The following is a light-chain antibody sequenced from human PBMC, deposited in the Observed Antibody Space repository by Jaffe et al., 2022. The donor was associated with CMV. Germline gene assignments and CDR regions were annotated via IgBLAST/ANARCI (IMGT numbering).Light chain of an antibody. Sequence: SSELTQDPAVSAALGQTVRITCQGDSLRTYYASWYQQKPGQAPVLIIYGKNTRPSGISDRFFGSSSGNTASLTITGAQAEDEADYYCNSWDSSGNHVLFGGGTKLTVL. CDR1: SLRTYY. J-gene: IGLJ2*01. V-gene: IGLV3-19*01. CDR2: GKN. CDR3: NSWDSSGNHVL.